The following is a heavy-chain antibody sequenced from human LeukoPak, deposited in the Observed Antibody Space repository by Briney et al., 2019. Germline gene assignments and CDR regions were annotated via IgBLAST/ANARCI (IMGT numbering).Heavy chain of an antibody. CDR2: IWYDGTKK. D-gene: IGHD6-19*01. Sequence: QAGGSLRLSCAASGFTFSSDGMSWVRQAPGKGLEWVAVIWYDGTKKYYTDSVKGRFTISRDNSKNTLYLQMNSLRAEDTAVYYCARDLIVVAGTSQFDPWGQGTLVTVSS. CDR1: GFTFSSDG. J-gene: IGHJ5*02. V-gene: IGHV3-33*08. CDR3: ARDLIVVAGTSQFDP.